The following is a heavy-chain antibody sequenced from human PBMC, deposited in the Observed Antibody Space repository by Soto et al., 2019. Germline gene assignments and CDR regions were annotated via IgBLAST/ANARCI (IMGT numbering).Heavy chain of an antibody. CDR1: GCPFSSYA. CDR3: AKARAQYYDFWSGYPVDY. V-gene: IGHV3-23*01. Sequence: GASLRLSCSASGCPFSSYAMSWVRHAPGKGLEWVSAISGSGGSTYYADSVKGRFTISRDNSKNTLYLQMNSLRAEDTAVYYCAKARAQYYDFWSGYPVDYWGQGTLVTVSS. J-gene: IGHJ4*02. CDR2: ISGSGGST. D-gene: IGHD3-3*01.